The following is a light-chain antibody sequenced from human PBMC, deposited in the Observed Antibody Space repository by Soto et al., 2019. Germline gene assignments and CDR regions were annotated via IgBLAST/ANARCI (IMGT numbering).Light chain of an antibody. J-gene: IGKJ2*01. CDR3: QQYDNFSRT. CDR1: QDINKN. CDR2: DAS. V-gene: IGKV1-33*01. Sequence: DIQMTQSPSSLSASVGDRVTITCQASQDINKNLIWYQQKPGKAPKLLIYDASNLETGVPSRFSGSGSGTDFIFTISSLQPEDIATYYCQQYDNFSRTFGQGTKLEIK.